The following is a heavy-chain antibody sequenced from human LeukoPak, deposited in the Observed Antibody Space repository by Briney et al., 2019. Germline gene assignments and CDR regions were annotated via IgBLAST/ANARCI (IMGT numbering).Heavy chain of an antibody. D-gene: IGHD2-2*01. CDR3: ARDKPRYCSRTSCYLNYYYYYMDV. CDR2: IRYDGSNK. CDR1: GFTFSSYG. V-gene: IGHV3-30*02. Sequence: GGSLRLSCAASGFTFSSYGMSWVRQAPGKGLEWVAFIRYDGSNKYYADSVKGRFTISRDNAKNSLYLQMNSLRAEDTAVYYCARDKPRYCSRTSCYLNYYYYYMDVWGKGTTVTISS. J-gene: IGHJ6*03.